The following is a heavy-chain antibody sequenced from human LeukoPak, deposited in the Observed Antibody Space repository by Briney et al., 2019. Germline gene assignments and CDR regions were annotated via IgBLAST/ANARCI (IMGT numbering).Heavy chain of an antibody. CDR1: GFTVSSNY. Sequence: GGSLRLSCAASGFTVSSNYMSWVRQAPGKGLEWVSIIYSGGNTYYADSVKGRFTISRDNYKNTLYLQMNSLRAEDTAVYYCARSPYYYDSSGYHGAFDIWGQGTMVTVSS. CDR3: ARSPYYYDSSGYHGAFDI. V-gene: IGHV3-53*01. D-gene: IGHD3-22*01. J-gene: IGHJ3*02. CDR2: IYSGGNT.